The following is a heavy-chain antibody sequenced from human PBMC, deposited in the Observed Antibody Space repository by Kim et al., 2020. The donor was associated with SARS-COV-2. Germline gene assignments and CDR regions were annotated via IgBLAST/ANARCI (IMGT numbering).Heavy chain of an antibody. V-gene: IGHV1-58*01. Sequence: GNTNYAQKFQERVTITRDMSTSTAYMELSSLRSEDTAVYYCAADRYGMDVWGQGTTVTVSS. CDR2: GNT. CDR3: AADRYGMDV. J-gene: IGHJ6*02.